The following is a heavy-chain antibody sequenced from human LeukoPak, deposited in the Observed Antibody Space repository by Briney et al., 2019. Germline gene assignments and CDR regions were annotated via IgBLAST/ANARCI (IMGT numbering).Heavy chain of an antibody. CDR3: ARVMDYYDSSGYYYPNFDY. D-gene: IGHD3-22*01. CDR2: TYYRSKWYN. J-gene: IGHJ4*02. CDR1: GDSVSSNSAA. Sequence: SQTLSLTCAISGDSVSSNSAAWNWIRQSPSRGLEWLGRTYYRSKWYNDYAVSVKSRITINPDTSKNQFSLQLNPVTPEDTAVYYCARVMDYYDSSGYYYPNFDYWGQGTLVTVSS. V-gene: IGHV6-1*01.